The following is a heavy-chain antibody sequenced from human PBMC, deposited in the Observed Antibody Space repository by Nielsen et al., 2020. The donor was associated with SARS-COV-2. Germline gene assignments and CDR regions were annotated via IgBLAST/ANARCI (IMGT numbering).Heavy chain of an antibody. CDR3: ARGSNYDYVWGSYRYYGMDV. D-gene: IGHD3-16*02. Sequence: WVRQAPGQRLEWMGWINAGNGNTKYSQKFQGRVTMTTDTSTSTAYMELRSLRSDDTAVYYCARGSNYDYVWGSYRYYGMDVWGQGTTVTVSS. CDR2: INAGNGNT. V-gene: IGHV1-18*01. J-gene: IGHJ6*02.